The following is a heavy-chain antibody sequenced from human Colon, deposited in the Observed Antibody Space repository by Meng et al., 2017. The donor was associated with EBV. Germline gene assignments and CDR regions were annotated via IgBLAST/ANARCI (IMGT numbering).Heavy chain of an antibody. CDR3: ARGGGSRSWSFDY. J-gene: IGHJ4*02. D-gene: IGHD6-13*01. CDR1: GFTFSGFA. CDR2: TSYDETDK. V-gene: IGHV3-30-3*01. Sequence: QGRLVGSGGGVVQPGRSLRLSCEASGFTFSGFAMHWVRQAPGKGLEWVALTSYDETDKYYADSVKGRFIISRDNSNNTLSLQMNSLRAEDSAVYYCARGGGSRSWSFDYWGQGTLVTVSS.